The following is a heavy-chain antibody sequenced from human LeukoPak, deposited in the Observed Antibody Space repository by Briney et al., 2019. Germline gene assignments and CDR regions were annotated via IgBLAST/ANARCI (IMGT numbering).Heavy chain of an antibody. CDR1: GFTFSSYS. J-gene: IGHJ3*02. CDR2: ISSSSSTI. Sequence: PGGSLRLSCAASGFTFSSYSMNWVRQAPGKGLEWVPYISSSSSTIYYADSVKGRFTISRDNAKNSLYLQMNSLRAEDTAVYYCARDLPAYYGSGMGAFDIWGQGTMVTVSS. V-gene: IGHV3-48*01. D-gene: IGHD3-10*01. CDR3: ARDLPAYYGSGMGAFDI.